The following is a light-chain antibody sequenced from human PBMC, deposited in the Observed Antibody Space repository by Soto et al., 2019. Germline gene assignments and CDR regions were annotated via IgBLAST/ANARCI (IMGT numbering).Light chain of an antibody. CDR1: QSLLQSNGNNY. J-gene: IGKJ1*01. V-gene: IGKV2-28*01. CDR2: SGS. CDR3: IQAQETPWT. Sequence: DIVMTQSSFTLPATPGESASISCRSSQSLLQSNGNNYLDWYVQKPGQSPQLLIYSGSHRASGVPDRFSGSGSGTNFTLKISRVEAEDVGVYYCIQAQETPWTFGQGTKVEIK.